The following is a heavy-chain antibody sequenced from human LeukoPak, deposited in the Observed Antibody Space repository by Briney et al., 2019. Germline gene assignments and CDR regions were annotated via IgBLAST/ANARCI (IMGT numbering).Heavy chain of an antibody. J-gene: IGHJ4*02. V-gene: IGHV1-69*13. CDR1: GGTFISYA. CDR3: AREAVGGATYDY. Sequence: GASVKVSCKASGGTFISYAISWVRQAPGQGLEWMGGIIPIFGTANYAQKFQGRVTITADESTSTAYMELSSLRSEDTAVYYCAREAVGGATYDYWGQGTLVTVSS. CDR2: IIPIFGTA. D-gene: IGHD1-26*01.